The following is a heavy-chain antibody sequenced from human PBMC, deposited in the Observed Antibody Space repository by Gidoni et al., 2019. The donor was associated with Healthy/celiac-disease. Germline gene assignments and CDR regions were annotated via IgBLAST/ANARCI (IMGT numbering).Heavy chain of an antibody. D-gene: IGHD2-8*01. CDR1: GGSISSYY. CDR3: ARVRCTNGVCYPHDAFDI. J-gene: IGHJ3*02. Sequence: QVQLQESGPGLVKPSETLSLTCTGSGGSISSYYWSWIRQPPGKGLEWIGYIYYSGSTNYNPSLKSRVTISVDTSKNQFSLKLSSVTAADTAVYYCARVRCTNGVCYPHDAFDIWGQGTMVTVSS. CDR2: IYYSGST. V-gene: IGHV4-59*01.